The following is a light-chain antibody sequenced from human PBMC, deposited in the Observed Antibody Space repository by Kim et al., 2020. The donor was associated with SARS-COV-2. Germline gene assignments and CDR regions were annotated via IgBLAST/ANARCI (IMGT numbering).Light chain of an antibody. CDR1: QSVLYSSNNRNS. J-gene: IGKJ4*01. Sequence: ATINCKSSQSVLYSSNNRNSLAWYQQKPGQPPKLLISGASNRESGVPDRFSASESGTDFTLTISSLQAEDVAVYYCQQYLSVPLTFGGGTKVDIK. CDR3: QQYLSVPLT. V-gene: IGKV4-1*01. CDR2: GAS.